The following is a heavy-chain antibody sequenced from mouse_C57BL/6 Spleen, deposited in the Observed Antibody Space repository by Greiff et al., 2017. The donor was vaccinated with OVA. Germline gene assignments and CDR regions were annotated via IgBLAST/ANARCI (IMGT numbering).Heavy chain of an antibody. CDR2: ISSGGSYT. V-gene: IGHV5-6*01. D-gene: IGHD1-1*01. CDR3: ARQEDYYGSSFAY. J-gene: IGHJ3*01. CDR1: GFTFSSYG. Sequence: EVKLMESGGDLVKPGGSLKLSCAASGFTFSSYGMSWVRQTPDKRLEWVATISSGGSYTYYPDSVKGRFTISRDNAKNTLYLQMSSLKSEDTARYYCARQEDYYGSSFAYWGQGTLVTVSA.